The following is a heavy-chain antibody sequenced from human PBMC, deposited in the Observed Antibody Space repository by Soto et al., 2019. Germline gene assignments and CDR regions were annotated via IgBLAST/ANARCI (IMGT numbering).Heavy chain of an antibody. V-gene: IGHV3-48*03. CDR1: GFTFSSYE. D-gene: IGHD2-2*02. CDR3: ARAGKVVVVPAAIPSNYYYYYYGMDV. Sequence: PGGSLRLSCAASGFTFSSYEMNWVRQAPGKGLEWVSYISISGSTIYYADSVKGRFTISRDNAKNSLYLQMNSLRAEDTAVYYCARAGKVVVVPAAIPSNYYYYYYGMDVWGQGTTVTVSS. CDR2: ISISGSTI. J-gene: IGHJ6*02.